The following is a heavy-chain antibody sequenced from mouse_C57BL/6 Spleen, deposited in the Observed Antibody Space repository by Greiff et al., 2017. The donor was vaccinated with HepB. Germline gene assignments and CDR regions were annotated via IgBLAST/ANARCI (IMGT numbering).Heavy chain of an antibody. CDR1: GYTFTSYW. CDR3: ARPIYYYGSSYGGFDY. J-gene: IGHJ2*01. CDR2: INPSNGGT. D-gene: IGHD1-1*01. V-gene: IGHV1-53*01. Sequence: VQLQQSGTELVKPGASVKLSCKASGYTFTSYWMHWVKQRPGQGLEWIGNINPSNGGTNYNEKFKSKATLTVDKSSITAYMQLSSLTSEDSAVYDCARPIYYYGSSYGGFDYWGQGTTLTVS.